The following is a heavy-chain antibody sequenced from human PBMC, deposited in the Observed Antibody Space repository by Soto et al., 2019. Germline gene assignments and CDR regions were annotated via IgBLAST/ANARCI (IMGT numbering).Heavy chain of an antibody. D-gene: IGHD3-3*01. V-gene: IGHV4-34*01. Sequence: WRGFRQPPGKGLEWIGEINHSGSTNYNPSLKSRVTISVDTSKNQFSLKLSSVTAADTAVYYCAILRTIFGVVIETLDYWGQGTLVTV. CDR3: AILRTIFGVVIETLDY. CDR2: INHSGST. J-gene: IGHJ4*02.